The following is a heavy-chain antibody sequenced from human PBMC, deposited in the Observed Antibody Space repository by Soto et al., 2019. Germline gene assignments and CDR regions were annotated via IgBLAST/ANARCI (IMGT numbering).Heavy chain of an antibody. D-gene: IGHD2-2*01. J-gene: IGHJ5*02. V-gene: IGHV3-15*07. CDR1: GFTFSNAW. Sequence: VVSLRHSCPASGFTFSNAWMNGVRQAPGKGLEWVGRIKSKTDGGTTDYAAPVKGRFTISRDDSKNTLYLQMNSQKTEDTAVYYCARDYCSSTSCPDNWFDPWGQGT. CDR3: ARDYCSSTSCPDNWFDP. CDR2: IKSKTDGGTT.